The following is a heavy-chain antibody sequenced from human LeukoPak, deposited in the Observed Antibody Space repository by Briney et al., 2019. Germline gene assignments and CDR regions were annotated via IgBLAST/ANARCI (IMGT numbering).Heavy chain of an antibody. V-gene: IGHV3-15*07. J-gene: IGHJ4*02. CDR3: AKDEGNRPQDY. CDR1: GFTFSNAW. CDR2: IKSKTDGGTT. D-gene: IGHD2/OR15-2a*01. Sequence: GGSLRLSCAASGFTFSNAWMNWVRQAPGKGLEWVGRIKSKTDGGTTDYAAPVKGRFTISRDDSKNTLYLQMNSLKTEDTAVYYCAKDEGNRPQDYWGQGTLVTVSS.